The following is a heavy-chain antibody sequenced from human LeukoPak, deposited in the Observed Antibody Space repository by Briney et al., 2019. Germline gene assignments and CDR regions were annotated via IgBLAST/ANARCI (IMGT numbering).Heavy chain of an antibody. Sequence: PGGSLRLSCAASGFSFSTYSMIWVRQAPGKGLEWVSSVSGTSEYIYYADSVRGRFTISRDNAKNTVYLQMNSLRAEDTAVYYCARWYSSGWYSDYWGQGTLVTVSS. J-gene: IGHJ4*02. CDR1: GFSFSTYS. CDR2: VSGTSEYI. CDR3: ARWYSSGWYSDY. V-gene: IGHV3-21*06. D-gene: IGHD6-19*01.